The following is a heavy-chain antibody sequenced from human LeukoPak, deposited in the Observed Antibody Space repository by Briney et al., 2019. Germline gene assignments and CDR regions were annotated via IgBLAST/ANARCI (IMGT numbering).Heavy chain of an antibody. CDR3: AKGITMIVGGSDRVNY. CDR1: GFTFSGYA. Sequence: GGSLRLSCAASGFTFSGYAMSWVRQAPGKGLEWVSAISGSGGSTYYADSVKGQFTISRDNSKNTLYLQMNSLRAEDTAVYYCAKGITMIVGGSDRVNYWGQGTLVTVSS. V-gene: IGHV3-23*01. J-gene: IGHJ4*02. D-gene: IGHD3-22*01. CDR2: ISGSGGST.